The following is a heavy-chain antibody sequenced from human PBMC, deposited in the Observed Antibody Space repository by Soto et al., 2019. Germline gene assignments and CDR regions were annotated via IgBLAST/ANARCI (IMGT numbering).Heavy chain of an antibody. V-gene: IGHV3-21*01. CDR1: GFTFSSYS. Sequence: EVQLVESGGGLVKPGGSLRLSCAASGFTFSSYSMNWVRQAPGKGLEWVSSISSSSYIFYADSVKGRFTISTDNTKNSLYLQMNSLRAEDTAVYYCAREVDSSANWFDPWGQGTLVTVSS. D-gene: IGHD3-22*01. CDR2: ISSSSYI. CDR3: AREVDSSANWFDP. J-gene: IGHJ5*02.